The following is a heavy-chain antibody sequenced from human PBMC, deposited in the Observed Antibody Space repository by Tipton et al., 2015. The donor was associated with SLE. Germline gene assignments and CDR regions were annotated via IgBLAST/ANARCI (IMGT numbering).Heavy chain of an antibody. CDR2: INQRGGT. CDR1: GDSISSSNYW. D-gene: IGHD2-2*01. Sequence: TLSLTCGVSGDSISSSNYWWSWVRQSPQKGLEWIGEINQRGGTNYNPSLEGRLTMSVDKSKNQFSLKLTSVTAADTAVYYCATKYALYGMDVWGQGTTVTVSS. V-gene: IGHV4-4*02. J-gene: IGHJ6*02. CDR3: ATKYALYGMDV.